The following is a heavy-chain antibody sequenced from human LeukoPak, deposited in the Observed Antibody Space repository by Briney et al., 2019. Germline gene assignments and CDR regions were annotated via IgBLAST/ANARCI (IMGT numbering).Heavy chain of an antibody. CDR2: INIDGSEK. V-gene: IGHV3-7*01. CDR3: ARSDHGPEY. D-gene: IGHD1-14*01. J-gene: IGHJ4*02. CDR1: GFTFSSRW. Sequence: GGSLRLSCSASGFTFSSRWMNWVRQAPGRGLEWVAIINIDGSEKHHVDSVKGRFTISRDNAKNSLYLQMNSLRAEDTAVYYCARSDHGPEYWGQGTLVTVSS.